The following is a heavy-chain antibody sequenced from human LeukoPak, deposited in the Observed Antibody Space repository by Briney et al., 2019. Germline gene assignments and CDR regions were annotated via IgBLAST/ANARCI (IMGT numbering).Heavy chain of an antibody. V-gene: IGHV3-74*03. CDR2: IKTDGSST. D-gene: IGHD1-26*01. J-gene: IGHJ4*02. Sequence: GGSLRLSCADSGFTFSGYWMYWVRQAPGKGLEWVSRIKTDGSSTMYADSVEGRFTISRDNHKNTLYLQMNSLRVEDTAVYYCASGVGRTLRDYWGQGTLVTVSS. CDR1: GFTFSGYW. CDR3: ASGVGRTLRDY.